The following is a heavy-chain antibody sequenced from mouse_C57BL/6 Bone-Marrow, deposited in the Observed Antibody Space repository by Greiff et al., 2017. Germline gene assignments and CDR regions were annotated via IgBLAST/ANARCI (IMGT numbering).Heavy chain of an antibody. Sequence: QVQLQQPGAELVMPGASVKLSCKASGYTFTSYWMHWVKQRPGQGLEWIGEIDPSDSYTNYNQKFKGKSTLTVDKSSSTAYMQLSSLTSEDSAVYYCARSRYQYYFDYWGQGTTLTVSS. D-gene: IGHD5-1-1*01. CDR3: ARSRYQYYFDY. CDR2: IDPSDSYT. J-gene: IGHJ2*01. V-gene: IGHV1-69*01. CDR1: GYTFTSYW.